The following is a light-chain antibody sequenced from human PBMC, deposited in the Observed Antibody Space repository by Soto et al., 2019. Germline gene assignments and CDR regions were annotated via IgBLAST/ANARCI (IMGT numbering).Light chain of an antibody. CDR3: QQANSFPLT. CDR2: TAS. V-gene: IGKV1-12*01. CDR1: QGISSR. Sequence: DIQMTQSPSSVSASVGDRVTITCRASQGISSRLAWYQQKPGKAPTLLIYTASSLQSGVPSRFSGSGSETDFTLTISILQPEDFATYYCQQANSFPLTFGGGTKVEIK. J-gene: IGKJ4*01.